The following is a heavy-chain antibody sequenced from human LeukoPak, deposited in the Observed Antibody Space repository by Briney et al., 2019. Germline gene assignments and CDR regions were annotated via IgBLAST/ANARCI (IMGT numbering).Heavy chain of an antibody. Sequence: ASVKVSCKASGYTLTELSMHWVRQAPGKGLEWMGGFDPEDGETIYAQKFQGRVTMTEDTSTDTAYMELSSLRSEDTAVYYCATEDWTNLRKTRAYSYYFDYWGQGTLVTVSS. J-gene: IGHJ4*02. CDR2: FDPEDGET. CDR1: GYTLTELS. V-gene: IGHV1-24*01. D-gene: IGHD3/OR15-3a*01. CDR3: ATEDWTNLRKTRAYSYYFDY.